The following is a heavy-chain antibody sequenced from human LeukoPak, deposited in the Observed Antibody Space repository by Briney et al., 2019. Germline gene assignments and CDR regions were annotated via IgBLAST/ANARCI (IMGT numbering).Heavy chain of an antibody. D-gene: IGHD1-14*01. CDR2: IKEDGSEK. V-gene: IGHV3-7*01. CDR3: ARYNMDV. CDR1: GFSVSSNY. Sequence: GGSLRLSCAASGFSVSSNYMSWVRQAPGKGLEWVANIKEDGSEKYYVDSVKGRFTVSRDNAENSLYLQMNSLRAEDTGVYYCARYNMDVWGQGTTVTVSS. J-gene: IGHJ6*02.